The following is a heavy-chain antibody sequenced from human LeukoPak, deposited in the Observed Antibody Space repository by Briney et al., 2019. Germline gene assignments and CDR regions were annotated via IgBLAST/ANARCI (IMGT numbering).Heavy chain of an antibody. Sequence: GGSLRLSCAASGFTVSGNYMSWVRQAPGKGLEWVSVIYSGGSTYYADSVKGRFTISRDNSKNTLYLQMNSLRAEDTAVYYCARDRDCSGGSCYEPAGWFDPWGQGTLVTVSS. J-gene: IGHJ5*02. D-gene: IGHD2-15*01. CDR3: ARDRDCSGGSCYEPAGWFDP. CDR1: GFTVSGNY. V-gene: IGHV3-66*01. CDR2: IYSGGST.